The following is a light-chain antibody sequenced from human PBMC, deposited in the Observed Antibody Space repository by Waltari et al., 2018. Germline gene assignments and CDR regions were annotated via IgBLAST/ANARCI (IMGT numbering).Light chain of an antibody. CDR3: LSRDTTSTRV. CDR2: GQD. V-gene: IGLV3-19*01. CDR1: SPRRDY. Sequence: SSELTQDPAVSVALGQTVSITCQGDSPRRDYASWYQQRPGHAPILILYGQDNRPSGIPDRFSGSTSGNTASLTITGAQAEDEADYYCLSRDTTSTRVFGGGTRLTV. J-gene: IGLJ3*02.